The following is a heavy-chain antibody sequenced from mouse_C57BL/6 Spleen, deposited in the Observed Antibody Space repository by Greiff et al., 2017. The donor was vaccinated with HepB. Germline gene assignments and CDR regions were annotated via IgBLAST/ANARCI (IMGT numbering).Heavy chain of an antibody. Sequence: EVMLVASGGDLVKPGGSLKLSCAASGFTFSSYGMSWVRQTPDKRLEWVATISSGGSYTYYPDSVKGRFTISRDNAKNTLYLQMSSLKSEDTAMYYCARHIYYGYDNAMDYWGQGTSVTVSS. CDR3: ARHIYYGYDNAMDY. D-gene: IGHD2-2*01. CDR1: GFTFSSYG. CDR2: ISSGGSYT. J-gene: IGHJ4*01. V-gene: IGHV5-6*01.